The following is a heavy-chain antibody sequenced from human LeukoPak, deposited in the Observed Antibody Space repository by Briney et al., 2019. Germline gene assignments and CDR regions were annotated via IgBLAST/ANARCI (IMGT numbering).Heavy chain of an antibody. CDR3: ARYSREGGFLDS. CDR2: ISTRGSTI. J-gene: IGHJ4*02. CDR1: GFTFSTYE. Sequence: GESLRLSCATAGFTFSTYEVIWVRQAPGKGLEWISYISTRGSTIYYADSVKGRFTISRDIPKISLYLQMNSLRAEDTALYYCARYSREGGFLDSWGQGTLVTVSS. V-gene: IGHV3-48*03. D-gene: IGHD2-21*01.